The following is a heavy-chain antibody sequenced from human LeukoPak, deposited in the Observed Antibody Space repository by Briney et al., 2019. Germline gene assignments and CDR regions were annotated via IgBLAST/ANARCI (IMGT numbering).Heavy chain of an antibody. Sequence: GGSLRLSCAASGFTFSNAWMSWVRQAPGKGLEWVSYISSSGSTIYYADSVKGRFTISRDNAKNSLYLQMNSLRAEDTAVYYCARGGYNYYDSGGFDYWGQGTLVTVSS. CDR3: ARGGYNYYDSGGFDY. J-gene: IGHJ4*02. CDR1: GFTFSNAW. CDR2: ISSSGSTI. V-gene: IGHV3-11*04. D-gene: IGHD3-22*01.